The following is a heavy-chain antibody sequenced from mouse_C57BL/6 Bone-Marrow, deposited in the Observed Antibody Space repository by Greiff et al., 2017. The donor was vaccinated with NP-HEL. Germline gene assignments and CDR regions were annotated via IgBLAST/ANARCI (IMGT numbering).Heavy chain of an antibody. Sequence: QVQLKESGAELARPGASVKLSCKASGYTFTSYGISWVKQRTGQGLEWIGEIYPRSGNTYYNAKFKGQATLTADKSSSTSYMDLRSLTSEASAVYFCARESTVVEYWGQGTTLTVSS. J-gene: IGHJ2*01. CDR1: GYTFTSYG. CDR2: IYPRSGNT. D-gene: IGHD1-1*01. V-gene: IGHV1-81*01. CDR3: ARESTVVEY.